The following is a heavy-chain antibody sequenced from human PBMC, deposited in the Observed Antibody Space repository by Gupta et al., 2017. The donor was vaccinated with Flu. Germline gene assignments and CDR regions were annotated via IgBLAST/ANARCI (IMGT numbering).Heavy chain of an antibody. D-gene: IGHD1-1*01. CDR1: GYSIHSNY. CDR2: IYFSGSN. Sequence: QAHPPTPGPGLLTPAEPPSLPCTVPGYSIHSNYWSWVRQSPGKGLEWIVYIYFSGSNNYKPACESRVTMSVDRANNQISLTLNYVTAAXAXVYFCGXHQGSSVSCQIIQNGREVWGQGIPVSVS. CDR3: GXHQGSSVSCQIIQNGREV. J-gene: IGHJ6*02. V-gene: IGHV4-59*08.